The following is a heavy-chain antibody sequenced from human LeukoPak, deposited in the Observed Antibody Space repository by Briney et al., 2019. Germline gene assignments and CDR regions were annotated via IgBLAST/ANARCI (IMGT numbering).Heavy chain of an antibody. CDR2: INPNSGGT. CDR3: ARGLYCSGGSCYEAEYFQH. D-gene: IGHD2-15*01. Sequence: AASVKVSCKASGYTFTSYDINWVRQAPGQGLEWMGWINPNSGGTNYAQKFQGWVTMTRDTSISTAYMELSRLRSDDTAVYYCARGLYCSGGSCYEAEYFQHWGQGTLVTVSS. V-gene: IGHV1-2*04. CDR1: GYTFTSYD. J-gene: IGHJ1*01.